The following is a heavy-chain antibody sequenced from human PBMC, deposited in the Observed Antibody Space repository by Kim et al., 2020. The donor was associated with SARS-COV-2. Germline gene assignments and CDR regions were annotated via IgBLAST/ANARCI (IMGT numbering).Heavy chain of an antibody. Sequence: GGSLRLSCAASGFTFSDHYIDWVRQAPGKGLEWVGRSRNKANSYTTEYAAPVKGRFTISRDDSQTSLYLQMDSLKTEDTAVYYCASGSYSPFFDYWGRGTLVTVAS. CDR3: ASGSYSPFFDY. CDR1: GFTFSDHY. J-gene: IGHJ4*02. CDR2: SRNKANSYTT. V-gene: IGHV3-72*01. D-gene: IGHD1-26*01.